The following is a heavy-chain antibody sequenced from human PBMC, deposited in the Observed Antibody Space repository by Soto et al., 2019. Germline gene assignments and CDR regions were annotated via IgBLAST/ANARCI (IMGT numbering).Heavy chain of an antibody. J-gene: IGHJ5*02. CDR2: IYYSGGT. Sequence: PSETLSLTCSVSGYSINTAYYWSWIRQPPGKGLEWLGHIYYSGGTFDSASLKSRLSLSVDTSKNQFSLSLRSVTAADTAVYYCARVTAAKYYDGRTYYPHFGPWGQGILVTVSS. D-gene: IGHD3-22*01. V-gene: IGHV4-30-4*01. CDR1: GYSINTAYY. CDR3: ARVTAAKYYDGRTYYPHFGP.